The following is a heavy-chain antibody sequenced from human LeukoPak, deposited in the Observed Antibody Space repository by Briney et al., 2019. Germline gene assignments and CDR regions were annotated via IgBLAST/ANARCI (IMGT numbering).Heavy chain of an antibody. Sequence: PSETLSLTCTVSGYSISSGYYWGWIRQPPGKGLEWIGSIYHSGSTYYNPSLKSRVTISVDTSKNQFSLKLSSVTAADTAVYYCARGGPTVTSYSSWDSWGQGTLVTVSS. CDR1: GYSISSGYY. D-gene: IGHD4-11*01. CDR2: IYHSGST. CDR3: ARGGPTVTSYSSWDS. V-gene: IGHV4-38-2*02. J-gene: IGHJ4*02.